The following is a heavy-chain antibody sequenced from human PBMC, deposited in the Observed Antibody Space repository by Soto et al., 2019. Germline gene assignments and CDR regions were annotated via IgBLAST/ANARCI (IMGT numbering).Heavy chain of an antibody. V-gene: IGHV3-66*01. CDR2: IYSGGST. CDR3: ASTTGAAGSGPDY. Sequence: EVQLVESGGGLVQPGGSLRLSCAASGFTVSSNYMSWVRQAPGKGLEWVSVIYSGGSTYYADSVKGRFTISRDNSKNTLYLQMNSLRAEDTAVYYCASTTGAAGSGPDYWGQGTLVTVSS. CDR1: GFTVSSNY. J-gene: IGHJ4*02. D-gene: IGHD6-19*01.